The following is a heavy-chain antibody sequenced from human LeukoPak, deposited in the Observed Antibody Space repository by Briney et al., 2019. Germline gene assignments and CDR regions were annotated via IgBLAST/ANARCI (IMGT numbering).Heavy chain of an antibody. V-gene: IGHV3-33*01. CDR1: GFSFSSYG. CDR3: ARDETEYADYAYFDY. J-gene: IGHJ4*02. D-gene: IGHD4-17*01. CDR2: IWYDGSNK. Sequence: GGSLRLSCAASGFSFSSYGMHWVRRAPGKGVEWVAVIWYDGSNKNYADSVKGRFTISRDNSKNTLYLQMNSLRVEDTAVYYCARDETEYADYAYFDYWGQGTLVTASS.